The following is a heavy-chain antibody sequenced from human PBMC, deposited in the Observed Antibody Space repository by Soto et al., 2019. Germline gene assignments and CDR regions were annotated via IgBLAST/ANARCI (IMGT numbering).Heavy chain of an antibody. V-gene: IGHV3-23*01. CDR2: ISGSGGST. J-gene: IGHJ6*02. Sequence: EVQLLESGGGLVQPGGSLRLSCAASGFTFSSYAMSWVHQAPGKGLEWVSAISGSGGSTYYADSVKGRFTISRDNSKNTLYLQMNSLRAEDTAVYYCAKGGFGYSGNPSPRYYGMDVWGQGTTVTVSS. CDR3: AKGGFGYSGNPSPRYYGMDV. D-gene: IGHD5-12*01. CDR1: GFTFSSYA.